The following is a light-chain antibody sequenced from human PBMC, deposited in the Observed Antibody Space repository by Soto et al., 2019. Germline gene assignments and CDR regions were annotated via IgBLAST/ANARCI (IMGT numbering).Light chain of an antibody. V-gene: IGLV2-14*01. CDR1: SSDVGGYNY. Sequence: QSVLTQPASVSGSPGQSITISCTGTSSDVGGYNYVSWYQQHPGQVPKLTIYEVSNRPSGVSNRFSGSKSGNTASLTISGLQAEDEADYYCSSDTNSDTGVFGGGTKLTVL. J-gene: IGLJ3*02. CDR3: SSDTNSDTGV. CDR2: EVS.